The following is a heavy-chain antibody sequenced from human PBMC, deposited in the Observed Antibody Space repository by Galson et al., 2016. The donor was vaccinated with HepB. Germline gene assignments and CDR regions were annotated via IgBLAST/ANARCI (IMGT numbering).Heavy chain of an antibody. CDR1: GFTFSSYA. CDR2: VSGSAAGTEYGITT. V-gene: IGHV3-23*01. CDR3: AKVGPSCSSTRCSDYYFDY. Sequence: SLRLSCAASGFTFSSYAMNWVRQAPGKGLEWVAAVSGSAAGTEYGITTDYADSVKGRFTISRDNSKNTLYLQMNSLRAEDTAVYHCAKVGPSCSSTRCSDYYFDYWGQGTLVTVSS. D-gene: IGHD2-2*01. J-gene: IGHJ4*02.